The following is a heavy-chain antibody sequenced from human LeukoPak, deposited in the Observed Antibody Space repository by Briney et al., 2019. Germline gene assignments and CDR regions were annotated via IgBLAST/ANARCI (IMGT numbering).Heavy chain of an antibody. D-gene: IGHD6-13*01. CDR2: MNPNSGNT. J-gene: IGHJ4*02. V-gene: IGHV1-8*01. CDR3: ATYSSSWYYFDY. CDR1: GYTFTSYD. Sequence: ASVKVSCKASGYTFTSYDINWVRQATGQGLEWMGWMNPNSGNTGYAQKFQGRVTMTRNTSISTAYMEPSSLRSEDTAVYYCATYSSSWYYFDYWGQGTLVTVSS.